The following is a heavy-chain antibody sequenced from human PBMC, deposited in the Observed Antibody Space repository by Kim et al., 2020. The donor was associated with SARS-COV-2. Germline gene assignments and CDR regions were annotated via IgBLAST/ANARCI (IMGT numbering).Heavy chain of an antibody. CDR3: AKAPYYYDSSGSSDP. CDR1: GFTFSSYA. V-gene: IGHV3-23*01. CDR2: ISGSGGST. D-gene: IGHD3-22*01. Sequence: GGSLRLSCAASGFTFSSYAMSWVRQAPGKGLEWVSAISGSGGSTYYADSVKGRFTISRDNSKNTLYLQMNSLRAEDTAVYYCAKAPYYYDSSGSSDPWGQGTLVTVSS. J-gene: IGHJ5*02.